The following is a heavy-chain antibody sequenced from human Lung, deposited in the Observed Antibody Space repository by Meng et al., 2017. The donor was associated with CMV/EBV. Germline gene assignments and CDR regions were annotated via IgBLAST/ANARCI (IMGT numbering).Heavy chain of an antibody. CDR2: INPNDGTE. CDR1: GYAFSAYY. D-gene: IGHD2-15*01. V-gene: IGHV1-46*01. J-gene: IGHJ5*01. Sequence: ASVXVSCKASGYAFSAYYIHWVRQAPGQGLEWMGLINPNDGTERYAQKFNGRVTMTRDTSKSTVYMEVSSMRSDDTAVYYCGRDYCSGGSCHKFDCWGQGTXVTVSS. CDR3: GRDYCSGGSCHKFDC.